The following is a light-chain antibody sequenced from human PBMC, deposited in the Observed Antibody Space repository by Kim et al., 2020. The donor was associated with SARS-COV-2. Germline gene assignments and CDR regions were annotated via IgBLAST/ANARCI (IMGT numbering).Light chain of an antibody. V-gene: IGKV1-33*01. J-gene: IGKJ5*01. CDR3: QQYDNLPIT. CDR1: QDISNF. Sequence: ASVGDRVTITCQASQDISNFLNWYQQKPGKAPKLLIYGASNLETGVPSRFSGSGSGTDYTFTISSLQPEDIATYYCQQYDNLPITFGQGTRLEIK. CDR2: GAS.